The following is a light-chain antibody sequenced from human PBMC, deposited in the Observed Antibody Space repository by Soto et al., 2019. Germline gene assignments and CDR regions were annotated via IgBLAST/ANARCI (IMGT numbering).Light chain of an antibody. J-gene: IGKJ3*01. CDR3: QQYASAPVT. CDR1: QSVSSNQ. Sequence: EFVLTQSPGTLSLSPGERATLSCRTSQSVSSNQLAWYQQKPGQAPRLLIYGASSRTTGIPDRFSGSGSGTNFTLTISRLETEDFAVFYCQQYASAPVTFGPGTRVDIK. CDR2: GAS. V-gene: IGKV3-20*01.